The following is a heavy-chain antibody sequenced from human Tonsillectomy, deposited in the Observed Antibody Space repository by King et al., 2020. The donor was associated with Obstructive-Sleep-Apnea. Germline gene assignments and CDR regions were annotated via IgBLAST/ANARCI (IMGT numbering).Heavy chain of an antibody. J-gene: IGHJ4*02. CDR3: AKVSDSSGCSFDY. CDR1: GFTFSSYG. V-gene: IGHV3-30*02. Sequence: VQLVESGGGVVQPGRSLRLSCAASGFTFSSYGMHWVRQAPGKGLEWGACIRYDGSNKYYADSVKGRFTISRDNSKNTLYLQMNSLRPEDTAVYYCAKVSDSSGCSFDYWGQGTLVTVSS. D-gene: IGHD6-19*01. CDR2: IRYDGSNK.